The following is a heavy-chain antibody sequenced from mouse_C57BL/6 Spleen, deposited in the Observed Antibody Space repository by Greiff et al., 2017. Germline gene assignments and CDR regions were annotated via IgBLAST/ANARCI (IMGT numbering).Heavy chain of an antibody. CDR3: ARFTTY. Sequence: EVQLQQSGPELVKPGASVKISCKASGYTFTDYYMNWVKQSHGKSLEWIGDINPNNGGTSYNQKFKGKATLTVDKSSSTAYMELRSLTSEDSAVYYCARFTTYWGQGTTLTVSS. V-gene: IGHV1-26*01. CDR2: INPNNGGT. D-gene: IGHD1-1*01. CDR1: GYTFTDYY. J-gene: IGHJ2*01.